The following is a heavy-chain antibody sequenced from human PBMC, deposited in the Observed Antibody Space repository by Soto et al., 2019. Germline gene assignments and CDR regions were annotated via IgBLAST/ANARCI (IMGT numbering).Heavy chain of an antibody. CDR1: GYTFTSYG. J-gene: IGHJ4*02. Sequence: QIQLVQSGAEVKKPGASVKVSCKASGYTFTSYGISWVRQAPGQGLEWMGWSSTYNGNTNYARKLQGRVTMTTVTSTSTAYMELRGLRSDDTVVYFCARHYEYVWGSAEYYFAYWGQGPLVTVSS. CDR2: SSTYNGNT. CDR3: ARHYEYVWGSAEYYFAY. V-gene: IGHV1-18*01. D-gene: IGHD3-16*01.